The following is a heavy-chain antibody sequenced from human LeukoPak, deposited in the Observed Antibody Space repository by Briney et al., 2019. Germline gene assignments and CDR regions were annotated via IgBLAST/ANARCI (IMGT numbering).Heavy chain of an antibody. CDR3: ARDPQYCSGGSCYSFDY. D-gene: IGHD2-15*01. CDR1: GFTFSSYA. Sequence: GGSLRLSCAASGFTFSSYAMSWVRQAPGKGLEWVSAISGSGGSTYYADSVKGRFTISRDNSKNTLYLQMNSLRAEDTAVYYCARDPQYCSGGSCYSFDYWGQGTLVTVSS. V-gene: IGHV3-23*01. J-gene: IGHJ4*02. CDR2: ISGSGGST.